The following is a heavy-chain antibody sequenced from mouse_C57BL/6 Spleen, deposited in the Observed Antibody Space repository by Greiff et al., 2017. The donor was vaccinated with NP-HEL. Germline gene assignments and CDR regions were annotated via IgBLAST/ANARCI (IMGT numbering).Heavy chain of an antibody. CDR3: ATGATVVDY. J-gene: IGHJ2*01. V-gene: IGHV1-22*01. Sequence: VHVKQSGPELVKPGASVKMSCKASGYTFTDYNMHWVKQSHGKSLEWIGYINPNNGGTSYNQKFKGKATLTVNKSSSTAYMELRSLTSEDSAVYYCATGATVVDYWGQGTTLTVSS. D-gene: IGHD1-1*01. CDR2: INPNNGGT. CDR1: GYTFTDYN.